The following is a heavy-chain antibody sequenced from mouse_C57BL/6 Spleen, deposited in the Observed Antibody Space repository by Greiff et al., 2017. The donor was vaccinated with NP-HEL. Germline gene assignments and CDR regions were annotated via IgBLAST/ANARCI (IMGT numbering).Heavy chain of an antibody. CDR3: ARADDFDV. V-gene: IGHV3-6*01. Sequence: VQLKESGPGLVKPSQSLSLTCSVTGYSITSGYYWNWIRQFPGNKLEWMGYISYDGSNNYNPSLKNRISITRDTSKNQFFLKLNSVTTEDTATYYCARADDFDVWGTGTTVTVSS. D-gene: IGHD2-3*01. CDR2: ISYDGSN. J-gene: IGHJ1*03. CDR1: GYSITSGYY.